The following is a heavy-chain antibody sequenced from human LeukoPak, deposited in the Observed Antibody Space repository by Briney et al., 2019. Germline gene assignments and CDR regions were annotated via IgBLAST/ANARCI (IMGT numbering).Heavy chain of an antibody. J-gene: IGHJ6*02. CDR2: IYYSGST. CDR1: GGSISSSSYY. D-gene: IGHD6-13*01. V-gene: IGHV4-39*01. Sequence: PSETLSLTCTVSGGSISSSSYYWGWIRQPPGKGLEWFGSIYYSGSTYYNPSLKSRVTISVDTSKNQFSLKLSSVTAADTAVYYCARHRAIAAAGHYYYYGMDVWGQGTTVTVSS. CDR3: ARHRAIAAAGHYYYYGMDV.